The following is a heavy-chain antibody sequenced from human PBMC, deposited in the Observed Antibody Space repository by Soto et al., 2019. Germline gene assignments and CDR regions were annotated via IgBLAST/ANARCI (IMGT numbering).Heavy chain of an antibody. D-gene: IGHD3-22*01. V-gene: IGHV3-33*01. Sequence: QVQLVESAGGEVQPGRSLRLSCAASGFTFSSYGMHWVRQAPGKGLEWVAVIWYDGSNKYYADSVKGRFTISRDNSKNTLYLQMNSLRAEDTAVYYCASMGTYYYDSSGYTDAFDIWGQGTMVTVSS. CDR1: GFTFSSYG. CDR3: ASMGTYYYDSSGYTDAFDI. CDR2: IWYDGSNK. J-gene: IGHJ3*02.